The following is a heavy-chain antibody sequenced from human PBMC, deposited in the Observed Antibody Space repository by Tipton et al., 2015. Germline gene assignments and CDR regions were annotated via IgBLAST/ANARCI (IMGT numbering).Heavy chain of an antibody. Sequence: SLRLSCEVSGFIFSSYWMLWVRQAPGKGLVWVSRINSDGSITSYADSVKGRFTISRDNANHTLYLQMNSLRGEDTAVYYCARGGGYGDYGRNWGQGTRVTVSS. V-gene: IGHV3-74*01. CDR2: INSDGSIT. CDR1: GFIFSSYW. CDR3: ARGGGYGDYGRN. D-gene: IGHD4-17*01. J-gene: IGHJ4*02.